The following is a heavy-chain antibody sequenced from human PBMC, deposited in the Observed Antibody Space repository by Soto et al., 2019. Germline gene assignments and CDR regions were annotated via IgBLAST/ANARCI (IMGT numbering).Heavy chain of an antibody. CDR3: ARGLITGSHYSGGWYYFDS. CDR1: GDPISTGGYT. CDR2: TYHSGSA. D-gene: IGHD6-19*01. V-gene: IGHV4-30-2*01. Sequence: PSETLSLTCDVSGDPISTGGYTWAWIQQPPGKALEWIGHTYHSGSASYNPSLKSRVTISVHTSNSQFSLELSSVTAADTAVYYCARGLITGSHYSGGWYYFDSWGQETQVTVSS. J-gene: IGHJ4*02.